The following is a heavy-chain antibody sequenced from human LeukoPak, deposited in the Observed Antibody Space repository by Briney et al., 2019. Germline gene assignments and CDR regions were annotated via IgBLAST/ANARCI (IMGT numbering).Heavy chain of an antibody. D-gene: IGHD6-19*01. J-gene: IGHJ4*01. Sequence: PGGSLRLSCAASGFTFSSYAMRWVRQAPGKGLEWVSATSGSGSRTYYADSVKGRFTISRDNSKDTLYLEMNSLRAEDTAVYYCAKSSVAGPYFDYWGHGTLVTVSS. CDR3: AKSSVAGPYFDY. CDR2: TSGSGSRT. CDR1: GFTFSSYA. V-gene: IGHV3-23*01.